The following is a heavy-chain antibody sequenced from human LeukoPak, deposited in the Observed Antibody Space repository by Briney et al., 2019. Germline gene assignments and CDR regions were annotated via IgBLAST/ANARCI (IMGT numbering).Heavy chain of an antibody. CDR1: GFTFSSYD. D-gene: IGHD5-18*01. CDR3: AKDIVYSCAL. V-gene: IGHV3-30*02. CDR2: IRYGGSSK. J-gene: IGHJ4*02. Sequence: GRSLRLSCAASGFTFSSYDMHWVRQAPGKGLEWVAFIRYGGSSKYYADSVKGRFTISRDNSKNTLYLQMNSLRAEDTAVYYCAKDIVYSCALWGQGTLVTVSS.